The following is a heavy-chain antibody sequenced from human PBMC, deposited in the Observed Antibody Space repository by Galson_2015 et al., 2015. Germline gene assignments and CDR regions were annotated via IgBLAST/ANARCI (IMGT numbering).Heavy chain of an antibody. Sequence: SMRLSCAASGFTFSSYSMNWVRQAPGKGLEWVSSISSSSSYIYYADSVKGRFTISRDNAKNSLYLQMNSLRAEDTAVYYCAREAFICPSTTVTPNDWAQGTLLAVSS. CDR1: GFTFSSYS. D-gene: IGHD4-11*01. J-gene: IGHJ4*02. V-gene: IGHV3-21*01. CDR2: ISSSSSYI. CDR3: AREAFICPSTTVTPND.